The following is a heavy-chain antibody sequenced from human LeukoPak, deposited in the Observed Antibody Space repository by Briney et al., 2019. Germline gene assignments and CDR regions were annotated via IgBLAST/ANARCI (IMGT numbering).Heavy chain of an antibody. J-gene: IGHJ3*02. CDR2: IYDSGST. CDR1: GGSISRYY. CDR3: ARGPLGIAAAGAFDI. V-gene: IGHV4-59*12. D-gene: IGHD6-13*01. Sequence: SETLSLTCTVSGGSISRYYWSWIRQPPGKGLEWIGYIYDSGSTNYNPSLKSRVTISVDTSKNQFSLKLSSVTAADTAVYYCARGPLGIAAAGAFDIWGQGTMVTVSS.